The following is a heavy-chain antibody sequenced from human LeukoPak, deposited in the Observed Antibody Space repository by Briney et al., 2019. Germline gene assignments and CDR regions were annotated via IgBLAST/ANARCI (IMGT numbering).Heavy chain of an antibody. CDR1: GFTFSSYS. D-gene: IGHD6-13*01. Sequence: PGGSLRLSCAASGFTFSSYSMNWVRQAPGKGLEWVSSISSSSSYIYYADSVKGRFTISRDNAKNSLYLQMNSLRAEDTAVNYCAREGMAAAGQLYYYYGMDVWGQGTTVTVSS. V-gene: IGHV3-21*01. J-gene: IGHJ6*02. CDR2: ISSSSSYI. CDR3: AREGMAAAGQLYYYYGMDV.